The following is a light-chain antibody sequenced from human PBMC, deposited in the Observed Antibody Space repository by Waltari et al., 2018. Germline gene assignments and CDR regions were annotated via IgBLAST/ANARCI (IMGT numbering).Light chain of an antibody. Sequence: QSALTQPRSVSGSPGQSVTISCTGTSSDVGGYNYVSWSQQDPGKAPKLMIYDINKRPSGVPDRFSGSKSGNTASLTISGVQAEDEADYFCASWDDSLNGHWVFGGGTKVTVL. J-gene: IGLJ3*02. CDR2: DIN. CDR1: SSDVGGYNY. CDR3: ASWDDSLNGHWV. V-gene: IGLV2-11*01.